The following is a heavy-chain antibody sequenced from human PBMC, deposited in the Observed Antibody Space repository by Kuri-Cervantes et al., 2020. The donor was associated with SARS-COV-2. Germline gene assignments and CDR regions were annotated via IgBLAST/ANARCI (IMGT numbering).Heavy chain of an antibody. CDR3: AKDLAHSGSYYNHWGFDY. D-gene: IGHD1-26*01. J-gene: IGHJ4*02. Sequence: GGSLRLSCAASAFSFSDYYMSWIRQAPGKGLEWVSYISSTGSTIYYADSVKGRFTISRDNSKNTLYLQMNSLRAEDTAVYYCAKDLAHSGSYYNHWGFDYWGQGTLVTVSS. CDR1: AFSFSDYY. CDR2: ISSTGSTI. V-gene: IGHV3-11*01.